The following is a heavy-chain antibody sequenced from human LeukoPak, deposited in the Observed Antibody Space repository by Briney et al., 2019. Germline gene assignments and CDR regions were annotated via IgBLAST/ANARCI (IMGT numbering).Heavy chain of an antibody. D-gene: IGHD4-11*01. V-gene: IGHV4-31*03. CDR2: IYDSGST. J-gene: IGHJ5*02. CDR3: ATDSYDYT. Sequence: TSETLSLTCTVSGGSISSGGYYWSWIRQHSGRGLEWIGYIYDSGSTYYNPSLKSRVTISVDTSKNHFSLKLSSVTAADTAVYYCATDSYDYTWGQGTLVTVSS. CDR1: GGSISSGGYY.